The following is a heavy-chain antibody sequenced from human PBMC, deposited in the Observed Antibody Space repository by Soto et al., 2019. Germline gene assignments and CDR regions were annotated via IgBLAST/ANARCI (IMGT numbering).Heavy chain of an antibody. CDR2: IYWDDDK. CDR1: GFSLSTSGVG. D-gene: IGHD5-12*01. J-gene: IGHJ4*02. CDR3: ALKGDGYRGFKY. V-gene: IGHV2-5*02. Sequence: QITLKESGPTLVKPTQTLTLTCTLSGFSLSTSGVGVGWIRQPPGKALEWLALIYWDDDKRYSPFLKSRLTITKDTSKNQGVLTLTNMDPVDTATYYCALKGDGYRGFKYWGQGTLVTVSS.